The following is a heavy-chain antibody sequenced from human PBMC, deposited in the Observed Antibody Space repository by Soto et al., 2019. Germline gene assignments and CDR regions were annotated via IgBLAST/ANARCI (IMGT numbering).Heavy chain of an antibody. CDR3: ARPVVAGTSSYYFVS. Sequence: ASETLSLTCTVSGGSISSSSYCWGWSRPPPGEGVGCGGSFYYGGSTYYTSSLSSRVTIAVATSKNHLSLKLSSVTAAATAVYSCARPVVAGTSSYYFVSWGQGTLVTVSS. CDR2: FYYGGST. J-gene: IGHJ4*02. D-gene: IGHD2-21*01. V-gene: IGHV4-39*02. CDR1: GGSISSSSYC.